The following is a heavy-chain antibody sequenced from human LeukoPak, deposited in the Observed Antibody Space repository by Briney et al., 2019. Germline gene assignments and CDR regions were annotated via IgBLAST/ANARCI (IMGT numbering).Heavy chain of an antibody. V-gene: IGHV3-23*01. D-gene: IGHD4-11*01. J-gene: IGHJ6*03. Sequence: PGGSLRLSCAASGFTFSSYAMSWVRQAPGKGLEWVSAVSGSGGSTYYADSVKGRFTISRDNSKNTLYLQMNSLRAEDTAVYYCAKFGYSNYYMDVWGKGTTVTVSS. CDR1: GFTFSSYA. CDR2: VSGSGGST. CDR3: AKFGYSNYYMDV.